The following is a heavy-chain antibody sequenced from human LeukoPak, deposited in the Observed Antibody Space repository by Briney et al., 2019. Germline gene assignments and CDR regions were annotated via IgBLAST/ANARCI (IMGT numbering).Heavy chain of an antibody. V-gene: IGHV3-30*03. CDR2: ISYDGSNK. CDR3: ATTSALRFLEWLPLDY. D-gene: IGHD3-3*01. Sequence: GGSLRLSCAASGFTFSSYGMHWVRQAPGKGLEWVAVISYDGSNKYYADSVKGRFTISRDNSKNTLYLQMNSLRAEDTAVYYCATTSALRFLEWLPLDYWGQGTLVTVSS. CDR1: GFTFSSYG. J-gene: IGHJ4*02.